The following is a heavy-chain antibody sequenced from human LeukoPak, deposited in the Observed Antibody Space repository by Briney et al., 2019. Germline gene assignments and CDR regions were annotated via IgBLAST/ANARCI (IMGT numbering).Heavy chain of an antibody. CDR1: GFTFSSYA. V-gene: IGHV3-23*01. CDR2: ISGSGGST. Sequence: GGSLRLSCAASGFTFSSYAMSWVRQAPGKGLEWVSAISGSGGSTYYADSVKGRFTISRDNAKNSLYLQMNSLRAEDTAVYYCARDHPDYYDSSGYPPGDYWGQGTLVTVSS. J-gene: IGHJ4*02. D-gene: IGHD3-22*01. CDR3: ARDHPDYYDSSGYPPGDY.